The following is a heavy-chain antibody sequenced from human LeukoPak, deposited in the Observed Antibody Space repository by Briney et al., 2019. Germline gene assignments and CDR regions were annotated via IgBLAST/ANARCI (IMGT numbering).Heavy chain of an antibody. Sequence: GASVKVSCKVSGYTLTELSMHWVRQAPGKGLEWMEGFDPADGETIYAQKFQGRVSMTEDTSTDTAYMELSSLRSEDTAVYYCANLLLEIAVGSGVHGRDVWGQGTTVTVSS. CDR1: GYTLTELS. D-gene: IGHD2-2*01. J-gene: IGHJ6*02. CDR3: ANLLLEIAVGSGVHGRDV. V-gene: IGHV1-24*01. CDR2: FDPADGET.